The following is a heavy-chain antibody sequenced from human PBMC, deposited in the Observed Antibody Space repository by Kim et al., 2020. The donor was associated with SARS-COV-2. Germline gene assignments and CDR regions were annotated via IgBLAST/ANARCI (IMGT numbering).Heavy chain of an antibody. CDR3: ARKYYDSSGYYSAGAFDI. D-gene: IGHD3-22*01. Sequence: GGSLRLSCAASGFTVSSNYMSWVRQAPGKGLEWVSVIYSGGSTYYADSVKGRFTISRDNSKNTLYLQMNSLRAEDTAVYYCARKYYDSSGYYSAGAFDIWGQGTMVTVSS. V-gene: IGHV3-53*01. J-gene: IGHJ3*02. CDR2: IYSGGST. CDR1: GFTVSSNY.